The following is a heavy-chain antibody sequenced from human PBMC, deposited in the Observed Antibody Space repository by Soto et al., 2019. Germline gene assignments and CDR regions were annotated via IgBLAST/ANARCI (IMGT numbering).Heavy chain of an antibody. Sequence: KTSETLSLTCTVSGGSISSGDYYWSWIRQPPGKGLEWIGYIYYSGSTYYNPSLKSRVTISVDTSKNQFSLKLSSVTAADTAVYYCARGNPGYSGYFDYWGQGTLVTVSS. CDR3: ARGNPGYSGYFDY. CDR1: GGSISSGDYY. J-gene: IGHJ4*02. CDR2: IYYSGST. D-gene: IGHD5-12*01. V-gene: IGHV4-30-4*01.